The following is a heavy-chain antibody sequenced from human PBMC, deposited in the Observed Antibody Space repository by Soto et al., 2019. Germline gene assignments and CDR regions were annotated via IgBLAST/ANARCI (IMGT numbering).Heavy chain of an antibody. CDR3: ARDRRTTDAFDI. D-gene: IGHD1-1*01. CDR2: IWYDGSNK. Sequence: PGESLRLSCAASGFTFSSYGMHWVRQAPGKGLEWVAVIWYDGSNKYYADSVKGRFTISRDNSKNTLYLQMNSLRAEYTAVYYCARDRRTTDAFDIWGPGTMVTVSS. V-gene: IGHV3-33*01. J-gene: IGHJ3*02. CDR1: GFTFSSYG.